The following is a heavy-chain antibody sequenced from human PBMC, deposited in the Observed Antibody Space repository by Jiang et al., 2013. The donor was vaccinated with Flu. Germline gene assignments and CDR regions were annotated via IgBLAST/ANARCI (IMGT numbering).Heavy chain of an antibody. CDR3: ATMVRGVPNWFDP. J-gene: IGHJ5*02. Sequence: VSCKAAGSMSRNYGISWVRQAPGQGLEWLGWISAYNGDTSYGKKFQGRVSMTRDTSTNTAYLELRSLRSDDTAVYYCATMVRGVPNWFDPWGQGTLVTISS. D-gene: IGHD3-10*01. CDR2: ISAYNGDT. V-gene: IGHV1-18*01. CDR1: GSMSRNYG.